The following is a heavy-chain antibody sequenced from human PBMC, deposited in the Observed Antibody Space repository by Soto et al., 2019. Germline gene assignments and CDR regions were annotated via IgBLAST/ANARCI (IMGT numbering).Heavy chain of an antibody. V-gene: IGHV3-7*01. CDR2: INQDGSGR. CDR1: GFTFSTCW. CDR3: VKDNRGSY. D-gene: IGHD3-10*01. J-gene: IGHJ4*02. Sequence: EVQLVESGGGLVQPGGSLRLSCAASGFTFSTCWMMWVRQAPGKGLEWVANINQDGSGRYYVDSVKGRFTISRDNAKTSLYLQMSRLRAEDSPVYYCVKDNRGSYWGQGTLVIVSS.